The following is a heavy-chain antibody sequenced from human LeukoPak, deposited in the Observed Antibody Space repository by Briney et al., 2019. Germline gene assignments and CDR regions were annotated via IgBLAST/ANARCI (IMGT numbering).Heavy chain of an antibody. D-gene: IGHD2-15*01. J-gene: IGHJ4*02. V-gene: IGHV3-23*01. CDR3: AKARYCSGGSCYFDY. CDR2: LSGSGSSA. CDR1: GFTFSSYA. Sequence: GGSLRPSCAASGFTFSSYAMSWVRRRPGKGLEWVSALSGSGSSAYYADSVRGRVTISRDNSKETLYLQMNSLRAEDTAVYYCAKARYCSGGSCYFDYWGEGTLVTVSS.